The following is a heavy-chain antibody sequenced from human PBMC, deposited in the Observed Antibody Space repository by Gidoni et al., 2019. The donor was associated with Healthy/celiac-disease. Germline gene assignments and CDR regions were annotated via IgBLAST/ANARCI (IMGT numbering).Heavy chain of an antibody. Sequence: WMGGIIPIFGTANYAQKFQGRVTITADESTSTAYMELSSLRSEDTAVYYCARFVGATLIHYYGMDVWGQGTTVTVSS. D-gene: IGHD1-26*01. CDR3: ARFVGATLIHYYGMDV. CDR2: IIPIFGTA. V-gene: IGHV1-69*01. J-gene: IGHJ6*02.